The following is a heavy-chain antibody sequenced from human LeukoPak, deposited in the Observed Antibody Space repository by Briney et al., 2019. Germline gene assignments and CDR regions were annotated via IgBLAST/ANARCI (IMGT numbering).Heavy chain of an antibody. Sequence: SETLSLTCAVSGGSISSGGYSWSWIRQPPGKGLEWIGYIYHSGSTYYNPSLKSRVTISVDRSKNQFSLKLSSVTAADTAVYYCARAPLAAAGRGFDPWGQGTLVTVSS. V-gene: IGHV4-30-2*01. J-gene: IGHJ5*02. CDR1: GGSISSGGYS. D-gene: IGHD6-13*01. CDR3: ARAPLAAAGRGFDP. CDR2: IYHSGST.